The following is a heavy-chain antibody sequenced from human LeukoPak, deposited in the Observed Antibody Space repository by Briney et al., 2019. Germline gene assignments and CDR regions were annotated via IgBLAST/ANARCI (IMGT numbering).Heavy chain of an antibody. CDR2: ISGSGGST. V-gene: IGHV3-23*01. Sequence: GGSPRLSCAASGFTFSSYAMSWVRQAPGKGLEWVSAISGSGGSTYYADSVKGRFTISRDNSKNTLYLQMNSLRAEDTAVYYCAKDEYSSSYYFDYWGQGTLVTVSS. CDR1: GFTFSSYA. J-gene: IGHJ4*02. D-gene: IGHD6-6*01. CDR3: AKDEYSSSYYFDY.